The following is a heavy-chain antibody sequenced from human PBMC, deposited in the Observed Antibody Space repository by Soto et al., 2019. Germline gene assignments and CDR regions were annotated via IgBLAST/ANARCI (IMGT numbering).Heavy chain of an antibody. CDR3: AGGYSTHLDY. J-gene: IGHJ4*02. D-gene: IGHD5-12*01. CDR2: IYHSGST. V-gene: IGHV4-30-2*01. Sequence: QLQLQESGSGLVKPSQTLSLTCAVSGGSISSGGYSWSWIRQPPGKGLEWIGYIYHSGSTYYNPSLKSRVTISVDRSKNQFSLKLSSVTAADPAVYYCAGGYSTHLDYWGQGTLVTVSS. CDR1: GGSISSGGYS.